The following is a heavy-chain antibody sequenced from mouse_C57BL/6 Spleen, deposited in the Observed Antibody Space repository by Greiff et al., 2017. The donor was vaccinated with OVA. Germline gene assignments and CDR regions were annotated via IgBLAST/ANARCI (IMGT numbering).Heavy chain of an antibody. CDR3: ARGADGNYDAMDY. CDR2: IFPGSGST. J-gene: IGHJ4*01. CDR1: GYTFTDYY. V-gene: IGHV1-75*01. D-gene: IGHD2-1*01. Sequence: VQLQQSGPELVKPGASVKISCKASGYTFTDYYINWVKQRPGQGLEWIGWIFPGSGSTYYTEKFKGKATLTVDKSSSTAYMLLSSLTSEDSAVYFCARGADGNYDAMDYWGQGTSVTVSS.